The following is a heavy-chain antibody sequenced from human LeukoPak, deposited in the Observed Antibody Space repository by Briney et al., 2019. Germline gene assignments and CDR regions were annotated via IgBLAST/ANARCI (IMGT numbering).Heavy chain of an antibody. CDR1: GYSFTSYW. V-gene: IGHV5-51*01. CDR2: NYTGASHT. Sequence: GESLKISCKGSGYSFTSYWIAWVRQMPRKGLEWRGINYTGASHTTYSPSFLGQVTISAAKSISTAYLQWSSVKASDTAMYYCARSYYDSNGYYYFDYWGQGTLVTVSS. J-gene: IGHJ4*02. CDR3: ARSYYDSNGYYYFDY. D-gene: IGHD3-22*01.